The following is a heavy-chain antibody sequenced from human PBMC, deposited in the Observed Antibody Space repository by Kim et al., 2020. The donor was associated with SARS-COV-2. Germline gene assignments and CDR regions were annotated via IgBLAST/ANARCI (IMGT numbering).Heavy chain of an antibody. J-gene: IGHJ4*02. Sequence: GGSLRLSCAGSGFTFGNSPMHWVRQAPGKGLEWVSLISADESNKDYVDSVKGRFTVSRDNSQNTLFLQIDSLRVEDTAVYYCSREGHSSGRAGGFDYWGQGTLVTVSS. CDR1: GFTFGNSP. V-gene: IGHV3-30*03. CDR3: SREGHSSGRAGGFDY. D-gene: IGHD6-19*01. CDR2: ISADESNK.